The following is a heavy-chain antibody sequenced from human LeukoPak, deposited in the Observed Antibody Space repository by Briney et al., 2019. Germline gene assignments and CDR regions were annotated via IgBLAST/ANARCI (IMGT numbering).Heavy chain of an antibody. CDR1: GDSIRSSSYY. CDR2: VYYSGTT. J-gene: IGHJ4*02. V-gene: IGHV4-39*01. CDR3: ARPSGSYFYFDY. D-gene: IGHD3-10*01. Sequence: SETLSLTCTVSGDSIRSSSYYWGWIRQPPGKGLEWIGSVYYSGTTYYNPSLESRVTISVDTSKNQFSLKLNSVTAADTAVYFCARPSGSYFYFDYWGQGTLVTVSS.